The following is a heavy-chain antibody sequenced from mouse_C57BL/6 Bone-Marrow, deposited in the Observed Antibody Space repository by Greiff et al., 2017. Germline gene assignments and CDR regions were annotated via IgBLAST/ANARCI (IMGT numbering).Heavy chain of an antibody. CDR2: INPNDGGT. D-gene: IGHD2-1*01. J-gene: IGHJ1*03. V-gene: IGHV1-26*01. Sequence: EVQLQQSGPELVKPGASVKISCKASGYTFTDYYMNWVKQSHGKSLEWLGVINPNDGGTSYNQKFKGKATLTVDKTSSTAYMELSSLTAEDSAVYYCAVYYVKDWGTGTTLTVSS. CDR3: AVYYVKD. CDR1: GYTFTDYY.